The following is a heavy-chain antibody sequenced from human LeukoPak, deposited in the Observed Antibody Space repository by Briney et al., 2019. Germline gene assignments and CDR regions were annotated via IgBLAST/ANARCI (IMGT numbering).Heavy chain of an antibody. D-gene: IGHD2-8*01. V-gene: IGHV1-2*02. CDR3: ARDPNGPPYYYYMDV. Sequence: GASVKVSCKASGYTFTGYYIHWVRQAPGQGLEWMGWINPNSGGTNYAQKFQGRVTMTRDTSISTAYMELSRLRSDDTAVYYCARDPNGPPYYYYMDVWGKGTTVTVSS. J-gene: IGHJ6*03. CDR2: INPNSGGT. CDR1: GYTFTGYY.